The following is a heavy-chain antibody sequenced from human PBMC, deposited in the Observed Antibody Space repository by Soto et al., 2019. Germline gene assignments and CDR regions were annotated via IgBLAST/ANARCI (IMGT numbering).Heavy chain of an antibody. CDR1: GFIFDTYA. V-gene: IGHV3-48*02. Sequence: GGSLRLSCVASGFIFDTYAMNWVRQDQGKGLEWVSYISPDGDRIYYAKSLKGRITISSDNARNSLSLQMNILREADTAVYYCTRKGGRAGCGVDVWGQGTVVTVSS. D-gene: IGHD2-21*01. CDR3: TRKGGRAGCGVDV. J-gene: IGHJ4*02. CDR2: ISPDGDRI.